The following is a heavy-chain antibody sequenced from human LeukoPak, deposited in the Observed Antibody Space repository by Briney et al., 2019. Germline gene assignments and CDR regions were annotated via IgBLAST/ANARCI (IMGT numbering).Heavy chain of an antibody. D-gene: IGHD1-1*01. Sequence: SVKVSCKASGGTFSSYTISWVRQAPGQGLEWMGRIIPILGIANYAQKFQGRVTINADKSTSTAYMELSSLRSEDTAVYYCARGQSGWKEFDYWGQGTLVTVSS. CDR1: GGTFSSYT. V-gene: IGHV1-69*02. CDR2: IIPILGIA. CDR3: ARGQSGWKEFDY. J-gene: IGHJ4*02.